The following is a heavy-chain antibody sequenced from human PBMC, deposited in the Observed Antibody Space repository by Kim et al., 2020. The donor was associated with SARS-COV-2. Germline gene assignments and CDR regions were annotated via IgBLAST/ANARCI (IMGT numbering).Heavy chain of an antibody. D-gene: IGHD6-19*01. V-gene: IGHV1-8*01. J-gene: IGHJ6*01. CDR1: GYTFTSYD. CDR2: MNPNSGNT. CDR3: ARGAPVTGGKDV. Sequence: ASVKVSCKASGYTFTSYDINWVRQATGQGLEWMGWMNPNSGNTRYAKKFQGRVTMTRNTSISTAYMELSSLRSADTAVYYCARGAPVTGGKDVWHQGTT.